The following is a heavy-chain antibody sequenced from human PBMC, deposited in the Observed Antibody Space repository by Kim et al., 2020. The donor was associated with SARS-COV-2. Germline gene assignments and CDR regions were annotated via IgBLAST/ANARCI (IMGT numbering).Heavy chain of an antibody. D-gene: IGHD4-17*01. CDR2: NK. V-gene: IGHV3-30*01. CDR3: ASSNGDGMDV. J-gene: IGHJ6*02. Sequence: NKDYAAPEMALYTIARNNSKNTLYLQMNSLRAEDTAVYYCASSNGDGMDVWGQGTTVTVSS.